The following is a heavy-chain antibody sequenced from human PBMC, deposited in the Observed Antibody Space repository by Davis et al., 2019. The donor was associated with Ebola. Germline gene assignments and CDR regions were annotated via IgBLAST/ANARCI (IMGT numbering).Heavy chain of an antibody. V-gene: IGHV3-7*01. CDR3: VKNSGWYKLDC. D-gene: IGHD6-19*01. Sequence: PGGSLRLSCAAPGFTFNNYWMTWVRQAPGKGLEWVANINGDGSKIGYVGSVKGRFTISRDNAKNSLYLQMDSLRGEDTAVYYCVKNSGWYKLDCWGQGTLVTVSS. CDR1: GFTFNNYW. J-gene: IGHJ4*02. CDR2: INGDGSKI.